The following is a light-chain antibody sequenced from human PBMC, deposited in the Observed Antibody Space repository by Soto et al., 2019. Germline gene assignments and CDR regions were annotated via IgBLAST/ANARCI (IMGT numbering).Light chain of an antibody. CDR1: QSLRSNF. Sequence: EIVLTQSPGTLSVSPGERATLSCTASQSLRSNFLAWYQQKPGQAPRLLIDDASRRAAGIPDRFSGSGSGTDFTLTITRLEPEDFAVYYCQQYGSSRTFGQGTKVDIK. V-gene: IGKV3-20*01. CDR3: QQYGSSRT. CDR2: DAS. J-gene: IGKJ1*01.